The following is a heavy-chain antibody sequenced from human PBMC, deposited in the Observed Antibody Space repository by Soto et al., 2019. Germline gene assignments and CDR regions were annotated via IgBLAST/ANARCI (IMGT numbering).Heavy chain of an antibody. CDR3: ARALADGMDV. Sequence: GGSLRLSCEAGSGFSISRYWMAWVRQAPGKGLEWVANIVQDGTDRYYLDSVTGRFTISRDNARNSMYLQMNSLGIEDTAVYYCARALADGMDVWRQGTTVTVSS. J-gene: IGHJ6*02. D-gene: IGHD3-3*02. V-gene: IGHV3-7*03. CDR1: GFSISRYW. CDR2: IVQDGTDR.